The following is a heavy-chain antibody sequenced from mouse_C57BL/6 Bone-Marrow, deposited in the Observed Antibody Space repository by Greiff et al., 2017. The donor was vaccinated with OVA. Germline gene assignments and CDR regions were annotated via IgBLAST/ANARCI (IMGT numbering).Heavy chain of an antibody. CDR2: IRSGGSYT. V-gene: IGHV5-6*02. Sequence: EVMLVESGGDLVKPGGSLKLSCAASGFTFSSYGMSWVRQTPDKRLEWVATIRSGGSYTYYPDSVTGRFTISRDNAKNTLYLQMRSLKSEDTAMYYCARHIDYGSSYAMDYWGQGTSVTVSS. D-gene: IGHD1-1*01. J-gene: IGHJ4*01. CDR1: GFTFSSYG. CDR3: ARHIDYGSSYAMDY.